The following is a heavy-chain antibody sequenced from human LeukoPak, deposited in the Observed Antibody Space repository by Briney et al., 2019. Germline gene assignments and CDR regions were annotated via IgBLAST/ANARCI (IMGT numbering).Heavy chain of an antibody. CDR2: ISAYNGNT. V-gene: IGHV1-18*01. Sequence: ASVKVSCKASGYTFTSYGISWVRQAPGQGLEWMGWISAYNGNTNYAQKLQGRVTMTTDTSTSTAYMELRSLRSDDTAVYYCARDQRRFLEWLPNDYWGQGTLVTVSS. D-gene: IGHD3-3*01. J-gene: IGHJ4*02. CDR3: ARDQRRFLEWLPNDY. CDR1: GYTFTSYG.